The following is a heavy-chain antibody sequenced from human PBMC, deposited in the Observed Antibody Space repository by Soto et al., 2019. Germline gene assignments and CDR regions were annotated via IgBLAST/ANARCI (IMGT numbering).Heavy chain of an antibody. CDR2: ISAYNGNT. J-gene: IGHJ3*02. CDR3: ARSLWKQLDPDDAFDI. V-gene: IGHV1-18*01. Sequence: QVQLVQSGAEVKKPGASVKVSCKASGYTFTSYGISWVRQAPGQGLEWMGWISAYNGNTNYAQKLQGRVTMTTDTSKSKGYMELRSLRSYDTAVYYCARSLWKQLDPDDAFDIWGQGTMVTVSS. D-gene: IGHD6-13*01. CDR1: GYTFTSYG.